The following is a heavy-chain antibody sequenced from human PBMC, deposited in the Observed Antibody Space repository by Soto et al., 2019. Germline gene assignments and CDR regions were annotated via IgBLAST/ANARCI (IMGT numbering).Heavy chain of an antibody. J-gene: IGHJ4*02. CDR3: ARGGSYGGFDS. V-gene: IGHV4-61*01. CDR1: GGSLNSSSYY. D-gene: IGHD1-26*01. Sequence: SETLSLTCIVSGGSLNSSSYYWSWIRQPPGKGLEWIGYIHYFGSTKYNPSLESRVVISVDTSKNQFSLKVPSLTAADTAIYFCARGGSYGGFDSWRQGDRVT. CDR2: IHYFGST.